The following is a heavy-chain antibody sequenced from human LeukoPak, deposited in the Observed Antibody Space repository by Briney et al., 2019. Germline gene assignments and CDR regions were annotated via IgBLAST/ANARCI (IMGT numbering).Heavy chain of an antibody. V-gene: IGHV4-31*03. Sequence: PSETLSLTCTVSGGSISSGGYYWSWIRQHPGKGLEWIGYIYYSGSTYYNPSLKSRVTISVDTSKNQFSLKLSSVTAADTAVYYCARVVIAAARQFDPWGQGTLVTVSS. J-gene: IGHJ5*02. D-gene: IGHD6-13*01. CDR2: IYYSGST. CDR3: ARVVIAAARQFDP. CDR1: GGSISSGGYY.